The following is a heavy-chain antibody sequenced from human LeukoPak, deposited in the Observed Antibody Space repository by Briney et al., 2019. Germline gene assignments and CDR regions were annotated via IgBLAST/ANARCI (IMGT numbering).Heavy chain of an antibody. CDR3: ARESEAFDY. V-gene: IGHV3-30-3*01. J-gene: IGHJ4*02. CDR1: GFTFSSYA. CDR2: ISYDGSNK. Sequence: GGSLRLSCAASGFTFSSYAMHWVRQAPGKGLEWVAVISYDGSNKYYAGSVKGRFTISRDNSKNTLYLQMNSLRAEDTALYYCARESEAFDYWGQGTLVTVSS.